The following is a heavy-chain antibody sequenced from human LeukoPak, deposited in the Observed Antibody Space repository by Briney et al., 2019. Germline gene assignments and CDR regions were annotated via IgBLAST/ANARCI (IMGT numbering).Heavy chain of an antibody. CDR2: IKQDGSGK. V-gene: IGHV3-7*01. J-gene: IGHJ4*01. CDR1: GFTFSSYW. D-gene: IGHD5-24*01. Sequence: PGGSLRLSCAASGFTFSSYWMSWVRQAPGKGLEWVANIKQDGSGKYYVDSVRGRFSISRDNAKNSLYLELNNLRAEDTGVYFCARDRGWQQFDYWGQGTLVTVSS. CDR3: ARDRGWQQFDY.